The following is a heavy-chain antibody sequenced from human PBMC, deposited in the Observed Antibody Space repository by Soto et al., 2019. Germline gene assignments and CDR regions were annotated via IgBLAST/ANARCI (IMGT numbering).Heavy chain of an antibody. CDR1: GFSFSSYW. D-gene: IGHD1-26*01. J-gene: IGHJ4*02. V-gene: IGHV3-7*04. Sequence: EVQLVQSGGGLVQAGGSLRLSCAASGFSFSSYWMSWVRQAPGKGLEWVASINQDGSEKYSVDSVKGRFTISRDSAKASLYLQMDSLGGEGTAVYYCARAVDRTPGIYWGQGTLVTVSS. CDR3: ARAVDRTPGIY. CDR2: INQDGSEK.